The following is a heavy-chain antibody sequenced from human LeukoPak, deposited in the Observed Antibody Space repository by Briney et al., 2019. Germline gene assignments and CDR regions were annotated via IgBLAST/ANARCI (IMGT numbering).Heavy chain of an antibody. Sequence: GGSLRLSCAASGFTFSSYAMHWVRQAPGKGLEWVAVISYDGSNKYYADSVKGRFTISRDNSKNTLYLQMNSLRAEDTAAYYCARDAPGVVPAATYYFDYWGQGTLVTVSS. D-gene: IGHD2-2*01. CDR1: GFTFSSYA. CDR2: ISYDGSNK. J-gene: IGHJ4*02. V-gene: IGHV3-30-3*01. CDR3: ARDAPGVVPAATYYFDY.